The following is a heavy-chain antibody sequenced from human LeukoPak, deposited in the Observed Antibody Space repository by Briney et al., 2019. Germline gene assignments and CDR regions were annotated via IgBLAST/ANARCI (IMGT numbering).Heavy chain of an antibody. V-gene: IGHV3-30*03. Sequence: GGSLRLSCAASGFTFSSYGMHWVRQVPGKGLDWVTLISSDGSTKYYADSVKGRFTISRDNSKNTLYLQMNSLRAEDTAVYYCARALGSYSSVDYWGQGTLVTVSS. CDR2: ISSDGSTK. J-gene: IGHJ4*02. D-gene: IGHD1-26*01. CDR3: ARALGSYSSVDY. CDR1: GFTFSSYG.